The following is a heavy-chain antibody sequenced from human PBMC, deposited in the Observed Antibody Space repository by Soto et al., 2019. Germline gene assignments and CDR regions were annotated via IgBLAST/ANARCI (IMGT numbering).Heavy chain of an antibody. CDR3: TCDTAYTPY. V-gene: IGHV3-21*01. Sequence: GGSLRLSCAASGFTFSSYWMHWVRQAPGKGPEWVSGIRDSDGTTYYADSVKGRFTISRDNAKNSLYLQMNSLRADDTAVYYCTCDTAYTPYWGRGTLVTVSS. CDR1: GFTFSSYW. J-gene: IGHJ4*02. CDR2: IRDSDGTT. D-gene: IGHD3-16*01.